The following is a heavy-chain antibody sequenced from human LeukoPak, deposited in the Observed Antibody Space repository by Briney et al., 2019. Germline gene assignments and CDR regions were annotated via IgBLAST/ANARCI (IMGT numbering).Heavy chain of an antibody. CDR2: IIPIFGIA. D-gene: IGHD4-17*01. J-gene: IGHJ6*02. Sequence: SVKVSCKASGGTFSSYAISWVRQAPGQGLEWMGRIIPIFGIANYAQKFQGRVTITADKSTSIADMELSSRRSEGTAVYYGARERGGYGDQYGMDVWGQGTTVTVSS. V-gene: IGHV1-69*04. CDR1: GGTFSSYA. CDR3: ARERGGYGDQYGMDV.